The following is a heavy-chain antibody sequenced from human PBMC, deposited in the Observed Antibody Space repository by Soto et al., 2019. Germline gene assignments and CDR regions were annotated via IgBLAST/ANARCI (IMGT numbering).Heavy chain of an antibody. J-gene: IGHJ4*02. CDR3: VSSVFAVAPSSA. D-gene: IGHD6-19*01. CDR2: INSDGGNT. V-gene: IGHV3-74*01. Sequence: GGSLRLSCTASGLTFSSHWMHWVRQAPGKGLVWVSRINSDGGNTNYADSVKGRFTISRDNAKNTLYLQMNSLRAEDTAVYYCVSSVFAVAPSSAWGQGTLVTVSS. CDR1: GLTFSSHW.